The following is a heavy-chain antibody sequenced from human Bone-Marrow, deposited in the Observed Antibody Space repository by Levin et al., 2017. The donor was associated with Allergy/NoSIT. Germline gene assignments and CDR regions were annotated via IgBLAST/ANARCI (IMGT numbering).Heavy chain of an antibody. CDR2: IRPTGRTT. V-gene: IGHV3-74*01. CDR3: ATGFPLDH. CDR1: GFIFSDYW. J-gene: IGHJ5*02. Sequence: GGSLRLSCVASGFIFSDYWMHWVRQAPGTGLVWVSRIRPTGRTTAYADSVRGRFTISRDNTQNTLYLQMNSLRVEDTAVYYCATGFPLDHWGQGALVTVSS. D-gene: IGHD1-14*01.